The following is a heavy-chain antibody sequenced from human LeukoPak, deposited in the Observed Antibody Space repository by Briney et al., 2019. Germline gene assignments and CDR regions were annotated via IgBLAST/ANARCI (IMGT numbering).Heavy chain of an antibody. CDR1: GFTFSSYG. CDR2: IRYDGSNK. D-gene: IGHD3-22*01. CDR3: AKNSGYYYGGRDAFDI. J-gene: IGHJ3*02. V-gene: IGHV3-30*02. Sequence: TGGSLRLSCAASGFTFSSYGMHWVRQAPGKGLEWVAFIRYDGSNKYYADSVKGRFTISRDNSKNTLYLQMNSLRAEDTAVYYCAKNSGYYYGGRDAFDIWGQGTMVTVSS.